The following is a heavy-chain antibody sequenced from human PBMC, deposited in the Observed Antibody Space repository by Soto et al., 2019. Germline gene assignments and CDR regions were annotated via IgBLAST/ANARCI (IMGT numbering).Heavy chain of an antibody. D-gene: IGHD1-26*01. CDR1: GYTFTSYD. Sequence: QVQLVQSGAEVKKPGASVKVSCKASGYTFTSYDINWVRQATGQGLKWMGWMNPNSGNTGYAQKLQGRVTMTRQTSMSTGEMELSSLRSEATAVYYCARGRGADDAFDIWGQGTMVTVSS. J-gene: IGHJ3*02. CDR3: ARGRGADDAFDI. V-gene: IGHV1-8*01. CDR2: MNPNSGNT.